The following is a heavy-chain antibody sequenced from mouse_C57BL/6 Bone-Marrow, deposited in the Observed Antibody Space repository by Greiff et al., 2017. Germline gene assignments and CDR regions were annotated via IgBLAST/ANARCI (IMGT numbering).Heavy chain of an antibody. D-gene: IGHD1-1*01. J-gene: IGHJ2*01. Sequence: VQLQQSGAELVRPGASVKLSCTASGFNIKDAYMHWVKQRPEQGLEWIGWIDPENGDTEYASKFQGKATITADTSSNTAYLQLSSLTSEDTAVYYCTPITTVVVDYWGQGTTLTVSS. CDR2: IDPENGDT. CDR1: GFNIKDAY. CDR3: TPITTVVVDY. V-gene: IGHV14-4*01.